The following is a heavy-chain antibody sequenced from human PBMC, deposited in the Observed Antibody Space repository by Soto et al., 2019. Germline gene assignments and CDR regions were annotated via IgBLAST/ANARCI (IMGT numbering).Heavy chain of an antibody. CDR2: IYYSGST. D-gene: IGHD2-15*01. Sequence: SETLSLTCTVSGSSISSYYWSWIRQPPGKGLEWIGYIYYSGSTNYNPSLKSRVTISVDTSKNQFSLKLSSVTAADTAVYYCARRVVVVAAKKGGDWFDPWGQGTLVTVSS. CDR3: ARRVVVVAAKKGGDWFDP. V-gene: IGHV4-59*08. J-gene: IGHJ5*02. CDR1: GSSISSYY.